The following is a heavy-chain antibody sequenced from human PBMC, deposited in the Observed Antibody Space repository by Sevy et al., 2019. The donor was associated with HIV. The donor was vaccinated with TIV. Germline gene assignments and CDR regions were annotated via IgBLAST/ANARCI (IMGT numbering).Heavy chain of an antibody. Sequence: GGSLRLSCVASGFIFNSYTMNWVRQAPGKGLEWVSSISGHGGSTYYTDSVKGRFTISRDNFRNTLELEMNSLGAEDTAVYYCAGGFWSGFDYWGKGARVTVSS. CDR2: ISGHGGST. V-gene: IGHV3-23*01. J-gene: IGHJ4*02. CDR1: GFIFNSYT. CDR3: AGGFWSGFDY. D-gene: IGHD3-3*01.